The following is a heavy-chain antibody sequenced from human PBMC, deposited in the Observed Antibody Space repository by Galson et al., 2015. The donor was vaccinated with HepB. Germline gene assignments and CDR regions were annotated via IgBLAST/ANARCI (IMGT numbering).Heavy chain of an antibody. CDR3: ARERWLRDRGTGDFDY. J-gene: IGHJ4*02. V-gene: IGHV3-21*01. CDR2: ISSSSSYI. Sequence: SLRLSCAASGFTFSSYSMNWVRQAPGKGLEWVSSISSSSSYIYYADSVKGRFTISRDNAKNSLYLQMNSLRAEDTAVYYCARERWLRDRGTGDFDYWGQGTLATVSS. D-gene: IGHD5-12*01. CDR1: GFTFSSYS.